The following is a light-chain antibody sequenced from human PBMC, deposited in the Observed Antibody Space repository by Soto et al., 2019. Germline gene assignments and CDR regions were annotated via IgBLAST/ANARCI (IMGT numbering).Light chain of an antibody. Sequence: QSALTQPASVSGSPGQSITISCTGTNSDVGAYNYVSWYQQQPGRAPRLMIHDVSRRPSGVSNRFSGFKSDNTASGNTAYLIISGLQAEDEGYYFCSSYTSSNTRVFGTGTKLTVL. CDR1: NSDVGAYNY. J-gene: IGLJ1*01. CDR3: SSYTSSNTRV. CDR2: DVS. V-gene: IGLV2-14*01.